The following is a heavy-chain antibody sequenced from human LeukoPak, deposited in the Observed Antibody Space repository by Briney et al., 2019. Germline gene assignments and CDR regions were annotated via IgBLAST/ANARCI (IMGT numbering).Heavy chain of an antibody. V-gene: IGHV3-20*04. J-gene: IGHJ6*03. CDR1: GFTFDDYG. D-gene: IGHD3-10*01. CDR3: ARDLSEWYYGSGSHEAYYYMDV. CDR2: INWNGGST. Sequence: PGGSLRLSCAASGFTFDDYGMSWVRQAPGKGLEWVSGINWNGGSTGYADSVKGRFTISRDNAKNSLYLQMNSLRAEDTALYYCARDLSEWYYGSGSHEAYYYMDVWGKGTTVTVSS.